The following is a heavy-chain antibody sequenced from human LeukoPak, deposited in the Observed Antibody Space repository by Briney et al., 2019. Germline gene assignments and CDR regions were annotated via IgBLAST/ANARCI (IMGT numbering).Heavy chain of an antibody. J-gene: IGHJ5*02. V-gene: IGHV3-23*01. Sequence: GGSLRLSCAASGFTFTNSAMNWVRQAPGKGLEWVSAVGGNGVDTLYADSVKGRFTISRDNSKNMVYLQMNSLRAEDTAIYYCAKADCSVISCYVKDLWGQGTLVTVSS. CDR3: AKADCSVISCYVKDL. CDR1: GFTFTNSA. CDR2: VGGNGVDT. D-gene: IGHD2-15*01.